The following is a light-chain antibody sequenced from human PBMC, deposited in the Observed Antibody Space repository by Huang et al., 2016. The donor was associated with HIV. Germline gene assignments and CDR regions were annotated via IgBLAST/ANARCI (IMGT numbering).Light chain of an antibody. V-gene: IGKV3-15*01. CDR1: QSIRPY. CDR3: QQYNNWPPEVT. J-gene: IGKJ3*01. CDR2: GAS. Sequence: EIVLTQSQATLSVSPGERATLSCRASQSIRPYLAWYQHKPAQAPRLLIYGASTRASGIPARFSGSGSGKEFTLTISSLQSEDFALYYCQQYNNWPPEVTFGPGTKVDIK.